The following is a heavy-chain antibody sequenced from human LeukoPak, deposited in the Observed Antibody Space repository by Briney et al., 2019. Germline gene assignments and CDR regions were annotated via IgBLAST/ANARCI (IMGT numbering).Heavy chain of an antibody. CDR2: IWYDGSNK. Sequence: GRSLRLSCAASGFTFSSYGMHWVRQAPGKGLEWVAVIWYDGSNKYYADSVKGRFTISRDNSKNTLYLQMNSLRAEDTAVYYCARDEAVVVVAADYGMDVWGQGTTVTVSS. D-gene: IGHD2-15*01. J-gene: IGHJ6*02. CDR3: ARDEAVVVVAADYGMDV. CDR1: GFTFSSYG. V-gene: IGHV3-33*01.